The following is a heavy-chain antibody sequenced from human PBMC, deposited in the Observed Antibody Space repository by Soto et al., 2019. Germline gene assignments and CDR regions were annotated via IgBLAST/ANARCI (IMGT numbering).Heavy chain of an antibody. CDR2: ISGSGGST. CDR3: AKDLYCSMTSCYLYYYYGMDV. J-gene: IGHJ6*02. D-gene: IGHD2-2*01. V-gene: IGHV3-23*01. Sequence: EVQLLESGGGLVQPGGSLRLSCAASGFTFSSYAMSWVRQAPGKGLEWVSAISGSGGSTYYADSVKGRFTISRDNSKNTLYMQMNSLRAEDAAVYYCAKDLYCSMTSCYLYYYYGMDVWGQGTTVAVSS. CDR1: GFTFSSYA.